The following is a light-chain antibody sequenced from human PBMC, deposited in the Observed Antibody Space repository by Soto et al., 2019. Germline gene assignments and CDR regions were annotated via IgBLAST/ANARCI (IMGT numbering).Light chain of an antibody. Sequence: SYELTQPSSVSVSPGQTARITCSGDVLAKKYARWFQQKPGQAPVLVIYKDSERPSGIPERFSGSSSGTTVTLTINGAQVEDEADYYCYSAADNNVVFGGGTKLTVL. CDR1: VLAKKY. CDR3: YSAADNNVV. CDR2: KDS. V-gene: IGLV3-27*01. J-gene: IGLJ2*01.